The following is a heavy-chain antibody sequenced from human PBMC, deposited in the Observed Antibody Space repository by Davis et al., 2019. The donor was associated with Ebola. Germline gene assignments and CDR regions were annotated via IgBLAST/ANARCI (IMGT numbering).Heavy chain of an antibody. D-gene: IGHD3-10*01. Sequence: ASVKVSCKASGYTFTSYYMHWVRQAPGQGLEWMGIINPSGGSTSYAQKFQGRVTMTRDTSTSTVYMELSSLRSEDTAVYYCARDMGSPDYYYGMDVWGQGTTVTVSS. CDR3: ARDMGSPDYYYGMDV. CDR1: GYTFTSYY. CDR2: INPSGGST. J-gene: IGHJ6*02. V-gene: IGHV1-46*01.